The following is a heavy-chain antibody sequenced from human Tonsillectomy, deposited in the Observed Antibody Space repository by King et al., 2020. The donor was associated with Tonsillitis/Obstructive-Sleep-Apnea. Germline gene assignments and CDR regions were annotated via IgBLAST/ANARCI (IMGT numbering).Heavy chain of an antibody. D-gene: IGHD1-1*01. CDR3: ARGMGTPGDY. J-gene: IGHJ4*02. CDR2: XNHSGSN. V-gene: IGHV4-34*01. Sequence: VQLQQWGAGLLKPXETLSLTCAVYGGSFSGYYWSWIRQPPGKGLEWXGXXNHSGSNNYNPSLKSRVTISVDTSXNQFSLNLSSVTAADSAVYYCARGMGTPGDYWGQGALVTVSS. CDR1: GGSFSGYY.